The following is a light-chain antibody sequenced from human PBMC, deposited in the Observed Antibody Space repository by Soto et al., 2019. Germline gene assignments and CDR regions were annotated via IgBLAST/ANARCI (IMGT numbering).Light chain of an antibody. Sequence: QSVLPQPASVYGSPGQSITISCTGTSSDVGNNNYVSWYQQNPGKAPKVMICDVTNRPSGVSNRFSGSKSGNTASLTISGLQAEDEADYYCSSFTGSSYVFGTGTRSPS. CDR3: SSFTGSSYV. J-gene: IGLJ1*01. V-gene: IGLV2-14*01. CDR1: SSDVGNNNY. CDR2: DVT.